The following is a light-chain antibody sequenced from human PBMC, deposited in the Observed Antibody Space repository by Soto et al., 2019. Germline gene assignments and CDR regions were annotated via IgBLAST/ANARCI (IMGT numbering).Light chain of an antibody. CDR3: QQYNNWPPIT. CDR2: GAS. Sequence: EIVVTQSQATLSLSPGERATLYCRASQTVGSYLAWFRQTPGQAPRLLIYGASTRATGIPARFSGSGSGTEFTLTISSLQSEDFAVYYCQQYNNWPPITFGQGTRLEIK. J-gene: IGKJ5*01. CDR1: QTVGSY. V-gene: IGKV3-15*01.